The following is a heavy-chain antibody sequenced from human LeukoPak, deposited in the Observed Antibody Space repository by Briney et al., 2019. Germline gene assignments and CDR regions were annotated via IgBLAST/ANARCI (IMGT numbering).Heavy chain of an antibody. CDR1: GFTFSNAW. J-gene: IGHJ4*02. CDR2: IYYSGST. Sequence: PGGSLRLSCAASGFTFSNAWMTWVRQPPGKGLEWIGSIYYSGSTYYSPSLKSRVTISVDTSKNQFSLKLSSVTAADTAVYYCARHPSPRYGSGSYSFDYWGQGTLVTVSS. V-gene: IGHV4-39*01. CDR3: ARHPSPRYGSGSYSFDY. D-gene: IGHD3-10*01.